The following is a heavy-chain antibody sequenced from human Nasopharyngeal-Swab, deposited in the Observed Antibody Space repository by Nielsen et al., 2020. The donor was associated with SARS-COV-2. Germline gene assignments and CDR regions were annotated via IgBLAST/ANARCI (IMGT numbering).Heavy chain of an antibody. D-gene: IGHD2-15*01. CDR3: ARERPGWPRGLYYGMDV. Sequence: GESLKISCAASGFTFSSYGMHWVRQAPGKGLEWVAVISYDGSNKYYADSVKGRFTISRDNSKNTLYLQMNSLRAEDTAVYYCARERPGWPRGLYYGMDVWGQGTTVTVSS. V-gene: IGHV3-30*03. CDR2: ISYDGSNK. CDR1: GFTFSSYG. J-gene: IGHJ6*02.